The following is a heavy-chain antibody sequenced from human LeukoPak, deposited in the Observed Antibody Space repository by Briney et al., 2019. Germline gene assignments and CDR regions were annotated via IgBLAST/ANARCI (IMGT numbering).Heavy chain of an antibody. J-gene: IGHJ3*02. CDR1: GFTFSDYY. CDR3: ARGSRFGVVGRDAFDI. CDR2: ISSSGSTI. D-gene: IGHD3-3*01. Sequence: GGSLRLSCAASGFTFSDYYMSWIRQAPGKGLEWVSYISSSGSTIYYADSVKGRFTISRDNAKNSLYLQVNSLRAEDTAVYYCARGSRFGVVGRDAFDIWGQGTVVTVSS. V-gene: IGHV3-11*04.